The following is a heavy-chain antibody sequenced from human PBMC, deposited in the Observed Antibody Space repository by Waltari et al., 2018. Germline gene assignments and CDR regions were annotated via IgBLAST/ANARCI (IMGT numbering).Heavy chain of an antibody. CDR1: GGSISSSSYY. CDR2: IYYSGST. Sequence: QLQLQESGPGLVKPSETLSLTCTVSGGSISSSSYYWGWIRQPPGKGLEWIGSIYYSGSTYYNPSLKSRVTISVDTSKNQFSLKLSSVTAADTAVYYCAGLYSSGWYVYFDYWGQGTLVTVSS. CDR3: AGLYSSGWYVYFDY. J-gene: IGHJ4*02. V-gene: IGHV4-39*01. D-gene: IGHD6-19*01.